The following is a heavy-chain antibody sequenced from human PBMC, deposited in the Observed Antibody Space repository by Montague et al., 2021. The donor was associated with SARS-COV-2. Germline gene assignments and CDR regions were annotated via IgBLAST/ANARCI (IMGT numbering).Heavy chain of an antibody. J-gene: IGHJ4*02. D-gene: IGHD3-22*01. V-gene: IGHV6-1*01. CDR3: ARGVYYDGSGYYSFDY. Sequence: SKKKNDYALSVKSRITINPDTSKNHFSLQLNSVTPEDTAIYYCARGVYYDGSGYYSFDYWGQGTLVTVSS. CDR2: SKKKN.